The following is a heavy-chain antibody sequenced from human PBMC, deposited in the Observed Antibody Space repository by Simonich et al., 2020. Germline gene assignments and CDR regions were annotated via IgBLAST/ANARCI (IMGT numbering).Heavy chain of an antibody. CDR2: INHSGRN. D-gene: IGHD3-16*01. Sequence: QVQLQQWGAGLLKPSETLSLTCAVYGGSFSGYYWSWIRQPPGKGLEWIGEINHSGRNNYNPALKSRVTISVDTSKNQFSLKLSSVTAADTAVYYCARPLGIVWAFDIWGQGTMVTVSS. V-gene: IGHV4-34*01. J-gene: IGHJ3*02. CDR1: GGSFSGYY. CDR3: ARPLGIVWAFDI.